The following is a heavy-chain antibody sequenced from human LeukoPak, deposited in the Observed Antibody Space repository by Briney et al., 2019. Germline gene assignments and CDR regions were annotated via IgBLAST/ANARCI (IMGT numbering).Heavy chain of an antibody. CDR3: AKDEIAVAGTSFDY. Sequence: GGSLRLSCATSGFAFDSYIMIWVRQTPGKGLEWVASISSRNADTYYADSLQGRFTISRDNAKNSLYLQMNSLRAEDTAVYYCAKDEIAVAGTSFDYWGQGTLVTVSS. J-gene: IGHJ4*02. CDR1: GFAFDSYI. V-gene: IGHV3-21*01. CDR2: ISSRNADT. D-gene: IGHD6-19*01.